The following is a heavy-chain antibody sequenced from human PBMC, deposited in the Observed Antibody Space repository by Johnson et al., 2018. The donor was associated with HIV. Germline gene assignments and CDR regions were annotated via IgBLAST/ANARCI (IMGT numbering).Heavy chain of an antibody. J-gene: IGHJ3*01. Sequence: VQLVESGGVLVQPGGSLRLSCAASGFIFSVYWMSWVRQAPGKGLEWVANIKQDGSEKYYVDSVKGRFTISRDNAKNSLYLQMNSLRAEDTAVYYCATFGVGSFHAFDVWGQGKMVTVSS. V-gene: IGHV3-7*05. CDR3: ATFGVGSFHAFDV. CDR2: IKQDGSEK. CDR1: GFIFSVYW. D-gene: IGHD1-26*01.